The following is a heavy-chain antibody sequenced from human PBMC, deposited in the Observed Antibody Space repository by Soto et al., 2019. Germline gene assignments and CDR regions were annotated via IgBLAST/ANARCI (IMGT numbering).Heavy chain of an antibody. V-gene: IGHV3-21*01. CDR2: ISSSSSYI. J-gene: IGHJ6*03. D-gene: IGHD2-15*01. Sequence: GGSLRLSCAASGFTFSSYSMNWVRQAPGKGLEWVSSISSSSSYIYYADSVKGRFTISRDNAKNSLYLQMNSLRAEDTAVYYYARDQPYTYCSGGSCYNDYYYYMDVWGKGTTVTAP. CDR1: GFTFSSYS. CDR3: ARDQPYTYCSGGSCYNDYYYYMDV.